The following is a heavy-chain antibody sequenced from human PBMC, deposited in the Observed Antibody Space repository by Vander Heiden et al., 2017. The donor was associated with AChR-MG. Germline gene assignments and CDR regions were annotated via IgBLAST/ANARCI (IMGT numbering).Heavy chain of an antibody. V-gene: IGHV3-30-3*01. J-gene: IGHJ4*02. CDR3: ARARASKCYFDY. Sequence: QVQLVESGGGVVQPGWSLRLSCASSGFPFSSYAMHWVRQAPGKGLEWVAVISYDGSNKYYADSVKGRFTISRDNSKNTLYLQMNSLRAEDTAVYYCARARASKCYFDYWGQGTLVTVSS. CDR1: GFPFSSYA. CDR2: ISYDGSNK.